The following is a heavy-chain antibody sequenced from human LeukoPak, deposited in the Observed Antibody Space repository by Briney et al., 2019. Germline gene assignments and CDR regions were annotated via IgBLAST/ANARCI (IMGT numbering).Heavy chain of an antibody. V-gene: IGHV1-2*02. Sequence: ASVKVSCKASEYSFSNFALNWVRQAPGQGLEWMGWINPNSGGTDYAQKFQGRVTMTRDTSISTAYMELTRLSSDDTAVYYCARYSSSWPLDYWGQGTLVTVSS. J-gene: IGHJ4*02. D-gene: IGHD6-13*01. CDR1: EYSFSNFA. CDR3: ARYSSSWPLDY. CDR2: INPNSGGT.